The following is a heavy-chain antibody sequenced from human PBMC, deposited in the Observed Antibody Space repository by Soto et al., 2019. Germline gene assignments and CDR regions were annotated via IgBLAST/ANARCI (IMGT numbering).Heavy chain of an antibody. J-gene: IGHJ4*02. V-gene: IGHV3-15*01. CDR3: TTETHYDILTGYYSTFTFDY. Sequence: GGSLRLSCAASGFTFSNAWMSWVRQAPGKGLEWVGRIKSKTDGGTTDYAAPVKGRFTISRDDSKNTLYLQMNSLKTEDTAVYYCTTETHYDILTGYYSTFTFDYWGQGTLVTVSS. D-gene: IGHD3-9*01. CDR2: IKSKTDGGTT. CDR1: GFTFSNAW.